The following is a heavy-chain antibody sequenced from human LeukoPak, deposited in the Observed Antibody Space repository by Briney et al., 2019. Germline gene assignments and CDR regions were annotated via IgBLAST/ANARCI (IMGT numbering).Heavy chain of an antibody. V-gene: IGHV3-11*01. J-gene: IGHJ3*02. Sequence: GGSLRLSCAASGFTFSDYYMSWIRQAPGKGLEGVSYISSSGSTIYYADSVKGRFTLSSDNAKNSLYRKMTSLRAADTAVYYCARGSVVTATLDAFDIWGQGTMVTVSS. CDR1: GFTFSDYY. CDR2: ISSSGSTI. CDR3: ARGSVVTATLDAFDI. D-gene: IGHD2-21*02.